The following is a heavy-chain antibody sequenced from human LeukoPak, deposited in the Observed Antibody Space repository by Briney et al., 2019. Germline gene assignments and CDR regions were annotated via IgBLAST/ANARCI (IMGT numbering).Heavy chain of an antibody. Sequence: SVKVSCKASEGTFSSYAISWVRQAPGQGLEWMGGIIPIFGTANYAQKFQGRVTITADESTSTAYIELSSLRSEDTAVYYCARRVYGSGSYYNLWFDPWGQGTLVTVSS. CDR2: IIPIFGTA. J-gene: IGHJ5*02. CDR1: EGTFSSYA. CDR3: ARRVYGSGSYYNLWFDP. D-gene: IGHD3-10*01. V-gene: IGHV1-69*01.